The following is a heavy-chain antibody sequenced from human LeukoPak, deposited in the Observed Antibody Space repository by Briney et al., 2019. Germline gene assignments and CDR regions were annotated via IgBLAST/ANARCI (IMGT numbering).Heavy chain of an antibody. J-gene: IGHJ4*02. V-gene: IGHV3-30*03. D-gene: IGHD6-19*01. CDR1: GFTSSSYG. CDR3: ARGIRIAVAGNIDY. Sequence: GGSLRLSCAASGFTSSSYGMNWVRQAPGKGLEWVAAISYDGSNKNYADSVKGRFTISRDNSKNTLYLQMNSLSAEDTAVYYCARGIRIAVAGNIDYWGQGTLVTVSS. CDR2: ISYDGSNK.